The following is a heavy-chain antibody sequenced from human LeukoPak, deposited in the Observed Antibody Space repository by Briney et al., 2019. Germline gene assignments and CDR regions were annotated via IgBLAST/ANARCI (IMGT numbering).Heavy chain of an antibody. CDR3: ARQGRVITFGGVIVTTTYY. Sequence: SETLSLTCTVSGGSISSSSYYWGWIRQPPGKGLEWIGSTYYSGSTYYNPSLKSRVTISVDTSKNQFSLKLSSVTAADTAVYYCARQGRVITFGGVIVTTTYYWGQGTLVTVSS. V-gene: IGHV4-39*01. CDR2: TYYSGST. CDR1: GGSISSSSYY. J-gene: IGHJ4*02. D-gene: IGHD3-16*02.